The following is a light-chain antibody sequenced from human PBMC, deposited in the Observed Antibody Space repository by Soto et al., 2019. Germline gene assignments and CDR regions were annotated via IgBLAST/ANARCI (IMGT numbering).Light chain of an antibody. V-gene: IGKV3-11*01. Sequence: EIVLTQSPATLSLSPGERATLSCRASQSVSSYLAWYQQKPGQAPRLLIYDASNRATGIPARFSGSGSGTAVTVTISSLEPEDFAVYYCQQRSNWPRTFGQGTKVEIK. CDR3: QQRSNWPRT. J-gene: IGKJ1*01. CDR2: DAS. CDR1: QSVSSY.